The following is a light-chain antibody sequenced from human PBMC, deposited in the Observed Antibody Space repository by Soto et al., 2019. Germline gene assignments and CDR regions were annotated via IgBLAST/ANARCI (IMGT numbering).Light chain of an antibody. CDR2: GAS. Sequence: DIQMTQSPSTLSASVGDRVTITCRASQSISSWLAWYQQKPGKAPKLLIYGASSLESGVPSRFSGSGSGTEFTLTISSLQPDDFATYYCQQYNSYSSTFGQGTKVEIK. CDR3: QQYNSYSST. J-gene: IGKJ1*01. CDR1: QSISSW. V-gene: IGKV1-5*01.